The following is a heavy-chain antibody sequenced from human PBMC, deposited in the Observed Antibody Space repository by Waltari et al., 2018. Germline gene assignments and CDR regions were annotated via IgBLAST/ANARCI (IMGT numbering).Heavy chain of an antibody. J-gene: IGHJ5*02. CDR2: IKQDGSEK. CDR3: TRDEA. V-gene: IGHV3-7*01. Sequence: EVQLVESGGGLVQPGGSLRLSCEGSGFTFSDYWMGWVRQAPGKGLEWVANIKQDGSEKDYVDSGKGRVTISRDNAKKLLYLQRNSLRGEDTAVYYCTRDEAWGQGTLVTVSS. CDR1: GFTFSDYW.